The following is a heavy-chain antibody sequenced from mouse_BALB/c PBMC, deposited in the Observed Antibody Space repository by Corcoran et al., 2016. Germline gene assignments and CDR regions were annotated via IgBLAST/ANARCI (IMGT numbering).Heavy chain of an antibody. J-gene: IGHJ1*01. CDR1: GFHINDTY. CDR2: IDPANGNT. CDR3: ARWDWYFDV. Sequence: EVQLKQSGAELVKPGASVKLSCTASGFHINDTYMHWVKQRPEQGLEWIGRIDPANGNTKYDPKFQGKATITADTSSNTAYLQLSSLTSEDTAGYYSARWDWYFDVWGAGTTVTVSS. V-gene: IGHV14-3*02.